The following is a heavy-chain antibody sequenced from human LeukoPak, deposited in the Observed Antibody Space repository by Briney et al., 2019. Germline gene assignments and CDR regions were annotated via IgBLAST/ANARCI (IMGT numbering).Heavy chain of an antibody. CDR1: GYTFTSYG. CDR2: ISAYNGNT. V-gene: IGHV1-18*01. J-gene: IGHJ4*02. D-gene: IGHD3-10*01. CDR3: AKDEGVLWFGELLNY. Sequence: GASVKVSCKASGYTFTSYGISWVRQAPGQGLEWMGWISAYNGNTNYAQKLQGRVTMTTDTSTSTAYMELRSLRSDDTAVYYCAKDEGVLWFGELLNYWGQGTLVTVSS.